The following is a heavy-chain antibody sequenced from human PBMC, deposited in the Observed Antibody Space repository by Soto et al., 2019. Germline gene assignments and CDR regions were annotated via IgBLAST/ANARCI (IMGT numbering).Heavy chain of an antibody. Sequence: GGSLRLSCAASGSISTTTSLSWVRQAPGKGLEWVSTISGRGTNTYYADSVKGRFIISRDNLKNTVNLQMNGLGVEDTAIYYCATSFRYFDNWGQGTRVTVSS. CDR1: GSISTTTS. V-gene: IGHV3-23*01. CDR2: ISGRGTNT. CDR3: ATSFRYFDN. J-gene: IGHJ4*02.